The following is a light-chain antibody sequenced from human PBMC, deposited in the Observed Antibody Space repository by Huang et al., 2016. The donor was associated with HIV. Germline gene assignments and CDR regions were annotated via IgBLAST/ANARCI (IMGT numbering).Light chain of an antibody. V-gene: IGKV3-15*01. CDR3: HHYSNWPPTWT. Sequence: EIVMTQSPATLSVSAGARATLSCRASQSVAKHFAWYQQQPGQAPRLLIYGASTRATGIPARFSGSGSGTEFTLTISSLQSEDFAVYYCHHYSNWPPTWTFGQGTKVEIK. J-gene: IGKJ1*01. CDR2: GAS. CDR1: QSVAKH.